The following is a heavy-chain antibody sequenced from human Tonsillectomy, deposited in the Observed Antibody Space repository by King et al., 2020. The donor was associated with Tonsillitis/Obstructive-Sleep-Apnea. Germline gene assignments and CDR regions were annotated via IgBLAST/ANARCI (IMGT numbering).Heavy chain of an antibody. Sequence: VQLVESGGGLVQPGRSLRLSCAASGFNFNEYAMHWVRQVPGKDLEWVSGISRNSGSIGYVDSVKGRFIISRDNAKNSLYLQMNSLRAEDTAFYFCAKDTRGWVSSPNWFDTWGQGTLVTVSS. V-gene: IGHV3-9*01. D-gene: IGHD6-13*01. CDR3: AKDTRGWVSSPNWFDT. CDR1: GFNFNEYA. J-gene: IGHJ5*02. CDR2: ISRNSGSI.